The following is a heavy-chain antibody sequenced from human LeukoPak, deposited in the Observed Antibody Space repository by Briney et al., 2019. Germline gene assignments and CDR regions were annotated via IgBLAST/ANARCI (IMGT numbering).Heavy chain of an antibody. CDR2: ISAYNGNT. V-gene: IGHV1-18*01. J-gene: IGHJ6*02. Sequence: ASVTVSCKASGGTFSSYAISWVRQAPGQGLEWMGWISAYNGNTNYAQKLQGRVTMTTDTSTSTAYMELRSLRSDDTAVYYCARDKVDYYGSGSERAPNKYGMDVWGQGTTVTVSS. CDR1: GGTFSSYA. CDR3: ARDKVDYYGSGSERAPNKYGMDV. D-gene: IGHD3-10*01.